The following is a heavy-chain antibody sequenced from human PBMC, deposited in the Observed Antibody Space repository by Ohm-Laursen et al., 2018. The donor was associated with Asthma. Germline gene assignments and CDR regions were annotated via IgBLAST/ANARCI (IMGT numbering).Heavy chain of an antibody. Sequence: SLRLSCTASGFTFSDYFMHWVRHGPGEGLVWISHIFPDGRRTNYADSVKGRFTISRDDAKNTLYLQMNSLRADDTAVYYCARGNLEGLHWGQGTLVTVSS. D-gene: IGHD5-24*01. V-gene: IGHV3-74*01. CDR1: GFTFSDYF. CDR2: IFPDGRRT. J-gene: IGHJ4*02. CDR3: ARGNLEGLH.